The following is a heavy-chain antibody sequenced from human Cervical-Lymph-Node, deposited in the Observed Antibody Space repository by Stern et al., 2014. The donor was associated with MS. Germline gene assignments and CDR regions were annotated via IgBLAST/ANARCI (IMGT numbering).Heavy chain of an antibody. CDR2: IDYTGST. D-gene: IGHD5-12*01. J-gene: IGHJ4*02. CDR1: GASVSSSGYY. CDR3: ARGATINDFDF. V-gene: IGHV4-31*03. Sequence: QLQMQESGPGLVKPSQTVSLTCTVSGASVSSSGYYWSWIRQNPGKGLELIVYIDYTGSTYYNPALKSRVTISLDTSKNRFSLRLSSVTAADTAVYFCARGATINDFDFWGQGTLVTVSS.